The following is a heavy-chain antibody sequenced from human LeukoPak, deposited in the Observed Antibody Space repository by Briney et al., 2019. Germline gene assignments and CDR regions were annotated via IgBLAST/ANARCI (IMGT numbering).Heavy chain of an antibody. CDR2: ISASGGTT. V-gene: IGHV3-11*04. J-gene: IGHJ3*02. CDR3: ARESRTYYYDGRGYAFDI. D-gene: IGHD3-22*01. Sequence: GGSLRLSCAASGFSFSKAWMTWVRQAPGKGLEWVSAISASGGTTYYADSVKGRFTISRDNAKNSLYLQMNSLRAEDTAVYYCARESRTYYYDGRGYAFDIWGQGTMVTVSS. CDR1: GFSFSKAW.